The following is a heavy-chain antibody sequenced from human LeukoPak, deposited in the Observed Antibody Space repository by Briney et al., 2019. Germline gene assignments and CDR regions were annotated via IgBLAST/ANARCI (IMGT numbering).Heavy chain of an antibody. Sequence: SVKVSCKVSGDPFSSYIIAWVRQAPGQGLEWMGGIMPLFNTPNYEQKFQGRLTTTADASTQTSYMELRSLTSEDTAVYYCARVDRNHFYMDVWGKGTTVTVSS. CDR2: IMPLFNTP. J-gene: IGHJ6*03. D-gene: IGHD3-10*01. CDR3: ARVDRNHFYMDV. CDR1: GDPFSSYI. V-gene: IGHV1-69*13.